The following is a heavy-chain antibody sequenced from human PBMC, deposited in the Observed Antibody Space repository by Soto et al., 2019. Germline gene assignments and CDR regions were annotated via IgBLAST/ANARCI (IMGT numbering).Heavy chain of an antibody. CDR2: IYSGGST. V-gene: IGHV3-53*01. CDR1: GFTVSSNY. J-gene: IGHJ6*02. Sequence: PGGSLRLSCAASGFTVSSNYMSWVRQAPGKGLEWVSVIYSGGSTYYADSVKGRFTISRDNSKNTLYLQMNSLRAEDTAVYYCARDRSDYYYYYGMDVWGQGTTVTV. CDR3: ARDRSDYYYYYGMDV.